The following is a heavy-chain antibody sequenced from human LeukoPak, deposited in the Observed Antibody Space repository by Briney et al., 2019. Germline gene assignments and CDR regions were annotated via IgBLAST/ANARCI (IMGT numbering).Heavy chain of an antibody. CDR1: GYTFTGHY. V-gene: IGHV1-2*02. J-gene: IGHJ4*02. CDR2: INPSTGVS. CDR3: ARGSSGWTPGYFGY. D-gene: IGHD6-19*01. Sequence: GASVKVSCKASGYTFTGHYLHWVRQAPGQGLEWMGWINPSTGVSTYAQKFQGKVIMTRDTSINTAYMEMNSLTSNDTAVYYCARGSSGWTPGYFGYWGQGTLVPVSS.